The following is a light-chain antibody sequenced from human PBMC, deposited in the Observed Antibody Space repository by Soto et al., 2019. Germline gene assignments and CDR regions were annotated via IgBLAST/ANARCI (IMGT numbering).Light chain of an antibody. CDR3: GTWDFSLRGYV. CDR1: SSNIGSNY. J-gene: IGLJ1*01. CDR2: QNN. V-gene: IGLV1-51*01. Sequence: QSVLTQPPSASGTPGQRVTISCSGSSSNIGSNYVYWYQQLPGTAPKVLIYQNNKRPSEIPDRFSGSKSGASATLDISGLQTGDEADYNCGTWDFSLRGYVFGAGTKLTVL.